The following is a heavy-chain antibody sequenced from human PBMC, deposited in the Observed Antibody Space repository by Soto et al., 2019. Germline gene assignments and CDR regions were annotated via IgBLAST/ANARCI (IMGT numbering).Heavy chain of an antibody. CDR3: ARRGDCITTIVVIPLYVMDV. CDR2: INPSGGST. D-gene: IGHD3-22*01. Sequence: QVQLVQSGAEVKKPGASVKVSCKASVYTFTSYYMHWVRQAPEQGLEWMGIINPSGGSTSYAQKSQGRVTMTRDPSTSTVYMRLSSLRSEDTAVYYCARRGDCITTIVVIPLYVMDVWGQGTTVTVSS. V-gene: IGHV1-46*01. J-gene: IGHJ6*02. CDR1: VYTFTSYY.